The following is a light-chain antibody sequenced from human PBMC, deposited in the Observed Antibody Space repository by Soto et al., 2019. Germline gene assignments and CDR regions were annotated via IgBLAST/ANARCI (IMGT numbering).Light chain of an antibody. CDR3: QQYNNWPTWT. J-gene: IGKJ1*01. CDR2: GAS. CDR1: QSVGSN. V-gene: IGKV3-15*01. Sequence: DIVMTQSPAFVSASLGERVTLSCRARQSVGSNLAWYQQKPGQAPRLLIYGASTRATGIPARFSGSGSETEFTLTISSLQAEDSAVYFCQQYNNWPTWTFGEGTKVDI.